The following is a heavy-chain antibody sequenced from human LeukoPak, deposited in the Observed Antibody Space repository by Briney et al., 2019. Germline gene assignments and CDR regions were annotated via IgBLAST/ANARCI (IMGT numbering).Heavy chain of an antibody. V-gene: IGHV4-30-2*01. CDR2: IYHSGST. Sequence: SETLSLTCAVSGGSISSGGYSWSWIRQPPGKGLEGIGYIYHSGSTYYNPSLKSRVTISVDRSKNQFSLKLSSVTAADTAVYYCASSVVADAFDIWGQGTMVTVSS. D-gene: IGHD2-15*01. J-gene: IGHJ3*02. CDR3: ASSVVADAFDI. CDR1: GGSISSGGYS.